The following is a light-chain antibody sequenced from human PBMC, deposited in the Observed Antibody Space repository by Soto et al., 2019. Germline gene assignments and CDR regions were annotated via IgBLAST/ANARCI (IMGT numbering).Light chain of an antibody. J-gene: IGKJ1*01. Sequence: EIVMTQSPATLSVSPGERATLSCRASLSVSRNLAWYQQKPGQAPRLLIFDASTRATGIPARFSGSGSGTEFTLTITSLQSEDCAVYYCQQYNAWPRTFGQGTKVEI. CDR3: QQYNAWPRT. V-gene: IGKV3-15*01. CDR2: DAS. CDR1: LSVSRN.